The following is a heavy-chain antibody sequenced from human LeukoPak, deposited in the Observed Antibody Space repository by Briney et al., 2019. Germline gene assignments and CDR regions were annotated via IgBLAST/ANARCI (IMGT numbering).Heavy chain of an antibody. CDR1: GGSITNYY. D-gene: IGHD6-19*01. Sequence: SETLSLTCIVSGGSITNYYWSWIRQPAGQRLEWIGRIYTSGSTNYNPSLTRRVFMSVDTSKNLFSLRLSSVTAADTAVYYCARTGYSSGWVSNYYGMDVWGQGTTVTVSS. V-gene: IGHV4-4*07. CDR3: ARTGYSSGWVSNYYGMDV. J-gene: IGHJ6*02. CDR2: IYTSGST.